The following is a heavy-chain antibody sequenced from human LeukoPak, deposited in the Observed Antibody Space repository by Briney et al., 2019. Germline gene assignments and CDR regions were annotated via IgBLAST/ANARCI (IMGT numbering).Heavy chain of an antibody. CDR3: ARYSEVYYYEDV. Sequence: GGSLRLSCAASGFTFDTYNFNWVRQAPGKGLEWVATIRSYSSYIHYADSVKGRFIISRDDAKKSMYLQMNSLRVEDTAVYFCARYSEVYYYEDVWGTGTTVTVSS. CDR1: GFTFDTYN. J-gene: IGHJ6*03. CDR2: IRSYSSYI. D-gene: IGHD2-21*01. V-gene: IGHV3-21*01.